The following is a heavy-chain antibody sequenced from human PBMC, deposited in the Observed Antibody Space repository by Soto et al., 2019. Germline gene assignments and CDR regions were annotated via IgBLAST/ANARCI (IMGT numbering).Heavy chain of an antibody. CDR1: GGSVSSGSYY. D-gene: IGHD2-2*01. Sequence: PSETLSLTCTVSGGSVSSGSYYWSWIRQPPGKGLEWIGYIYYSGSTNYNPSLKSRVTISVDTSKNQFSLKLSSVTAADTAVYYCASILVVVPAATTLFDYWGQRTLDTGSS. CDR2: IYYSGST. CDR3: ASILVVVPAATTLFDY. J-gene: IGHJ4*02. V-gene: IGHV4-61*01.